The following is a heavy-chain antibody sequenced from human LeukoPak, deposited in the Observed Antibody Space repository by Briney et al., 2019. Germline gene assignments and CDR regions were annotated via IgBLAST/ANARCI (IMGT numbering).Heavy chain of an antibody. CDR3: ARGRDGYKSAFDI. V-gene: IGHV4-61*03. Sequence: SETVSLTCSVSGGSVSSGSYYWSWLRQPPGKELEWIGYIYYGGSTNYNPSLKSRVTLSVDTSKNHFSLNLNSVTAADTAVYYCARGRDGYKSAFDIWGQGTMVTVSS. CDR1: GGSVSSGSYY. D-gene: IGHD5-24*01. CDR2: IYYGGST. J-gene: IGHJ3*02.